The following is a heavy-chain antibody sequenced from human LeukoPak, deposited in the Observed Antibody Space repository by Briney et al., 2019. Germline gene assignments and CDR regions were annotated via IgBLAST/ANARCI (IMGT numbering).Heavy chain of an antibody. CDR2: IYYSGST. D-gene: IGHD2-2*01. V-gene: IGHV4-59*01. Sequence: SETLSLTCTVSGGSISSYYWSWIRQPPGKGLEWIGYIYYSGSTNYNPSLKSRVTISVDTSKNQFSLKLSSVAAADTAVYYCARDRGSSDSRGYYYYYGMDVWGQGTTVTVSS. CDR3: ARDRGSSDSRGYYYYYGMDV. J-gene: IGHJ6*02. CDR1: GGSISSYY.